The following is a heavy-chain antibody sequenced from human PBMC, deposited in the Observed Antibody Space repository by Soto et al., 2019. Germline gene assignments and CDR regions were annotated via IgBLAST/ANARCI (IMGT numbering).Heavy chain of an antibody. D-gene: IGHD3-3*01. CDR2: IKSKTDAGTT. Sequence: GGSLRLSCAASGFTFSNAWMSWVRQAPGEGLEWVGRIKSKTDAGTTDYASPVKARIAISRDDSNNALYLQMNSLKTEDPAVYYCTTATAVRLPNCDFWRGYPFDYWGQGTLVTVSS. V-gene: IGHV3-15*01. CDR1: GFTFSNAW. CDR3: TTATAVRLPNCDFWRGYPFDY. J-gene: IGHJ4*02.